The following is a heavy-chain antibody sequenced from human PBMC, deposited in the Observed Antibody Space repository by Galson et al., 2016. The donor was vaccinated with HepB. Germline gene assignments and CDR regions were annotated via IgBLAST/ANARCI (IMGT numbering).Heavy chain of an antibody. J-gene: IGHJ4*02. CDR1: GLTFSEYA. D-gene: IGHD3-16*01. V-gene: IGHV3-30-3*02. Sequence: SLRLSCAMSGLTFSEYAMQWVRQAPGKGLEWVAVISDYGTNINYADSVKGRFTISRDNSDETLFLQMHSLKTEDTATYYCSTWGFTLGIDHWGRGIQVTVSS. CDR3: STWGFTLGIDH. CDR2: ISDYGTNI.